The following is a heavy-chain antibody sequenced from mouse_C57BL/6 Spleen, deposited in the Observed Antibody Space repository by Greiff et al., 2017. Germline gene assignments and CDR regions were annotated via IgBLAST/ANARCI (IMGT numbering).Heavy chain of an antibody. Sequence: QVQLQQSGAELVKPGASVKLSCKASGYAFTSYWMNWVKQRPGQGLEWIGQIYPGDGDTNYNGKFKGKATLTADKSSSTAYMQLSSLTSEDAAVDVCARGLGLPLYYFDYWGQGTTLTVSS. J-gene: IGHJ2*01. CDR1: GYAFTSYW. D-gene: IGHD5-5*01. CDR3: ARGLGLPLYYFDY. V-gene: IGHV1-80*01. CDR2: IYPGDGDT.